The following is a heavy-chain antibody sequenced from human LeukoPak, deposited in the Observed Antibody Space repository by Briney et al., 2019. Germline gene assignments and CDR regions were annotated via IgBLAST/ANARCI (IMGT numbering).Heavy chain of an antibody. J-gene: IGHJ4*02. D-gene: IGHD3-10*01. CDR3: ATSTGCGEFFDY. CDR1: GFTFSSYS. Sequence: GGSLRLSCAASGFTFSSYSMNWVRQAPGKGLEWVSSISSSSSYIYYADSVKGRFTISRDNAQNSLYLQMNSLRAEDTAVYYCATSTGCGEFFDYWGQGTLVTVSS. CDR2: ISSSSSYI. V-gene: IGHV3-21*01.